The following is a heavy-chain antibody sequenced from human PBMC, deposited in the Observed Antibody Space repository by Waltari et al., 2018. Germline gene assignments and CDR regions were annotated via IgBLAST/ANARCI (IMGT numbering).Heavy chain of an antibody. CDR1: GGSISSSSYY. J-gene: IGHJ4*02. V-gene: IGHV4-39*01. CDR2: IYYSEST. Sequence: QLQLQESGPGLVKPSETLSLTCTVSGGSISSSSYYWGWIRQPPGKGLEWIGSIYYSESTYYTPSLKSRVTISVDTSKNQFSLKLSSVTAADTAVYYCAHVVAGRPSDYWGQGTLVTVSS. CDR3: AHVVAGRPSDY. D-gene: IGHD2-2*01.